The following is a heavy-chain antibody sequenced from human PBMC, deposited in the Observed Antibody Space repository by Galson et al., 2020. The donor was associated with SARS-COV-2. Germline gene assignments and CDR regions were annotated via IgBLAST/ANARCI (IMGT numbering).Heavy chain of an antibody. Sequence: GGSLRLSCAASGFTFSSYAMSWVRQAPGKRLEWVSAISGTGGSTYYADSVKGRFTISRDNSKNTLYLQMNSLRAEDTAVYYCAKDATTYYDILTGYYASLYFDYWGQGTLVTVSS. J-gene: IGHJ4*02. CDR3: AKDATTYYDILTGYYASLYFDY. CDR1: GFTFSSYA. D-gene: IGHD3-9*01. CDR2: ISGTGGST. V-gene: IGHV3-23*01.